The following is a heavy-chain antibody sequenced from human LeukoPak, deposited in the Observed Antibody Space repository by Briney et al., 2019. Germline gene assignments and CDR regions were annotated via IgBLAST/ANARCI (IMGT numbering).Heavy chain of an antibody. CDR2: INAGNGNT. CDR3: ARTSGYSYGYSFDY. D-gene: IGHD5-18*01. CDR1: GGTFSSYA. Sequence: TSVKVSCKASGGTFSSYAISWVRQAPGQRLEWMGWINAGNGNTKYSQKFQGRVTITRDTSASTAYMELSSLRSEDTAVYYCARTSGYSYGYSFDYWGQGTLVTVSS. J-gene: IGHJ4*02. V-gene: IGHV1-3*01.